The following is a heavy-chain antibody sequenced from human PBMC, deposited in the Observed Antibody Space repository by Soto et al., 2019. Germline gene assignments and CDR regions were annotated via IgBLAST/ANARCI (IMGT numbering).Heavy chain of an antibody. Sequence: EVQLVESGGGLVQPGGSLRLSCAASGFTFSSYSMNWVRQAPGKGLEWVSYISSSSSTIYYADSVKGRFTISRDNAKNSLYLQMNSMRAEEMSVYYCARDKEWFGELIGFDYWGQGTLVTVSS. CDR3: ARDKEWFGELIGFDY. V-gene: IGHV3-48*01. CDR1: GFTFSSYS. D-gene: IGHD3-10*01. J-gene: IGHJ4*02. CDR2: ISSSSSTI.